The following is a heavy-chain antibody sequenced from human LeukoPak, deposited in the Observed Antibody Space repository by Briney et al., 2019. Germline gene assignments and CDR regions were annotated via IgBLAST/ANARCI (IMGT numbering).Heavy chain of an antibody. CDR2: ISSSGSTI. Sequence: PGGSLRLSCAASGFTFSTYEMNWVRQAPGKGLEWVSYISSSGSTIYYPDSVKGRFTISRDNAKNSLYLQMNSLRAEGTAVYYCASSYNFDYWGQGTLVTVSS. J-gene: IGHJ4*02. D-gene: IGHD1-26*01. CDR1: GFTFSTYE. CDR3: ASSYNFDY. V-gene: IGHV3-48*03.